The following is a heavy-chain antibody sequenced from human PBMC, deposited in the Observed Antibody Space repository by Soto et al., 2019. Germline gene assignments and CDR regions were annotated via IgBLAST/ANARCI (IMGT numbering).Heavy chain of an antibody. CDR3: AKGWELVMGANY. J-gene: IGHJ4*02. CDR2: INPTSGGT. Sequence: QVQLVQSGAEVKKPGASVKVSCKASGYTFTGYFVHWVRQAPGQGLEWMGWINPTSGGTNFAQKFQGRVTMTRDTSISTAYLELSSLKSDDTAVYFCAKGWELVMGANYWGQGTLVTVSS. CDR1: GYTFTGYF. V-gene: IGHV1-2*02. D-gene: IGHD1-26*01.